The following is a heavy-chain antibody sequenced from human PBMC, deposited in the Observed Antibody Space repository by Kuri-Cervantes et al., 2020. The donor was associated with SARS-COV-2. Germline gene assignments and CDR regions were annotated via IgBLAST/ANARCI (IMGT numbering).Heavy chain of an antibody. CDR1: RFNFGSCD. CDR2: ISASGGST. J-gene: IGHJ6*02. CDR3: AKGEEVVGAIRWGPKKYNSYDMDV. V-gene: IGHV3-23*01. Sequence: GESLKISCAASRFNFGSCDMNWVRQAPGKGLEWVSSISASGGSTYYADSVRGRFTVARDNSKDTLYLQMNCLRGDDTAVYYCAKGEEVVGAIRWGPKKYNSYDMDVWGQGTTVTVSS. D-gene: IGHD2-2*02.